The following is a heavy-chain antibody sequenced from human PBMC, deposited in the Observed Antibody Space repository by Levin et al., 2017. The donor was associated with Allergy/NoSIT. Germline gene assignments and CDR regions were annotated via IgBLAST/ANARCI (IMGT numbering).Heavy chain of an antibody. CDR1: GFTFSDYY. Sequence: GGSLRLSCAASGFTFSDYYMSWIRQAPGKGLEWVSYISSSGSTIYYADSVKGRFTISRDNAKNSLYLQMNSLRAEDTAVYYCARDYCGGDCYFHYYYMDVWGKGTTVTVSS. V-gene: IGHV3-11*01. D-gene: IGHD2-21*01. J-gene: IGHJ6*03. CDR3: ARDYCGGDCYFHYYYMDV. CDR2: ISSSGSTI.